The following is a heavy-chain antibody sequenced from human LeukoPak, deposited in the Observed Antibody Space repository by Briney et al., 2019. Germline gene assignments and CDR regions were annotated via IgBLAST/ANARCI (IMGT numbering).Heavy chain of an antibody. CDR1: GPVFSRYG. J-gene: IGHJ3*02. CDR3: ARGYRDAYKDAFDI. Sequence: GGSLRLSCTSSGPVFSRYGFYWLRQAPGKGLEWLALMWYDGGDGYFADSVQGRFTLSRDNSKNTIYLQMNSLRVDDTGVYYCARGYRDAYKDAFDIWGPGTTVTVSS. D-gene: IGHD5-24*01. CDR2: MWYDGGDG. V-gene: IGHV3-33*07.